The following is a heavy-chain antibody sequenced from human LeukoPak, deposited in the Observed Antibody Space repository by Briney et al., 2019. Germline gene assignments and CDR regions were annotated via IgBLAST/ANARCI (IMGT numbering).Heavy chain of an antibody. Sequence: GASMKVSCKASGYTFTGYYMHWERQAPGRGLEWMGWINPNSGGTNYAQKFQGRVTMTRDTSISTAYMELSSLRSDDTAVYYCARVTLYCSSTSCLSRGADYWGQGTLVTVSS. V-gene: IGHV1-2*02. CDR2: INPNSGGT. D-gene: IGHD2-2*01. CDR3: ARVTLYCSSTSCLSRGADY. J-gene: IGHJ4*02. CDR1: GYTFTGYY.